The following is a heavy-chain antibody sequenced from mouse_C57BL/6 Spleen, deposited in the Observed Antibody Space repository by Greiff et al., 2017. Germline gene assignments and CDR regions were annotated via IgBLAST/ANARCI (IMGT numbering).Heavy chain of an antibody. D-gene: IGHD1-1*01. CDR3: TFHYYGSSYDYAMDY. J-gene: IGHJ4*01. Sequence: DVQLQESGAELVRPGASVKLSCTASGFNIKDDYMHWVKQRPEQGLEWIGWIDPENGDTEYASKFQGKATITADTSSNTAYLQLSSLTSEDTAVYYSTFHYYGSSYDYAMDYWGQGTSVTVSS. V-gene: IGHV14-4*01. CDR2: IDPENGDT. CDR1: GFNIKDDY.